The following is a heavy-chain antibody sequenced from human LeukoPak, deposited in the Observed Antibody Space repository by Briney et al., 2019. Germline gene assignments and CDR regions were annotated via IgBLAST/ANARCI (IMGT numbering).Heavy chain of an antibody. V-gene: IGHV3-9*01. CDR2: ISWNSGSI. D-gene: IGHD3-10*01. CDR1: GFTFDDYA. CDR3: AKDNDGSGSYYQFNY. J-gene: IGHJ4*02. Sequence: GGSLRLSCAASGFTFDDYAMHWVRQAPGKGLEWVSGISWNSGSIGYADSVKGRFTISRDNAKNSLYLQMNSLRAEDTALYYCAKDNDGSGSYYQFNYWGQGTLVTVSS.